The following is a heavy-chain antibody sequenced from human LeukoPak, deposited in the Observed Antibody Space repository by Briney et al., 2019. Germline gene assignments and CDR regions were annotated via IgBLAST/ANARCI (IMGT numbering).Heavy chain of an antibody. CDR3: AREPTTVTPGY. CDR2: IQSDGSST. V-gene: IGHV3-74*01. J-gene: IGHJ4*02. CDR1: GFTFSDYW. D-gene: IGHD4-17*01. Sequence: GGSLRFSCSASGFTFSDYWMHWVRQAPGKGLVWVSRIQSDGSSTTYADSVKGRFTISRDNAKNTVYLQMNSLRTEDTAVYYCAREPTTVTPGYWGQGTLVTVSS.